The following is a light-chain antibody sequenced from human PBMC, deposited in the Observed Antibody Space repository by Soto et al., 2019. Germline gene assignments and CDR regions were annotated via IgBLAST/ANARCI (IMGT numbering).Light chain of an antibody. CDR3: QQSGISPT. Sequence: EIVLTQSPGTLSLSPGERATLSCRSSHSVSSNYLAWYQQKPGQAPRLLIYDVSSRATGIPDRFSGSGSGTDFTLTISRLEPVDFAVYYFQQSGISPTFGQGTKVEIK. CDR1: HSVSSNY. CDR2: DVS. J-gene: IGKJ1*01. V-gene: IGKV3-20*01.